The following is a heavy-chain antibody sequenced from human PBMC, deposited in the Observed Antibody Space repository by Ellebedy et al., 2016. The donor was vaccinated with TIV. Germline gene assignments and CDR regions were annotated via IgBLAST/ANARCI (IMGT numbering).Heavy chain of an antibody. V-gene: IGHV4-31*03. Sequence: SETLSLXXIVSGGSISSGGYYWSWIRQHPGKGLEWIGYIYYSGSTYYNPSLKSRVTISVDTSKNQFSLKLSSVTAADTAVYYCARGDSSGSYYPFFDYWGRGTLVTVSS. J-gene: IGHJ4*01. D-gene: IGHD3-10*01. CDR1: GGSISSGGYY. CDR3: ARGDSSGSYYPFFDY. CDR2: IYYSGST.